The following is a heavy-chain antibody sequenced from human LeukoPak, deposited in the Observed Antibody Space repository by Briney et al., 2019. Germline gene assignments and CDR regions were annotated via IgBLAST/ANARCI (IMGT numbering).Heavy chain of an antibody. CDR1: GFTFSSYW. D-gene: IGHD2-2*01. V-gene: IGHV3-7*01. CDR3: ARDDCSSISCYHNWFDP. J-gene: IGHJ5*02. CDR2: IKQDGSEK. Sequence: PGGSLRLSCAASGFTFSSYWMSWVRKVPGKGLGGGATIKQDGSEKYYVDSVKGRFTISRDNAKNSLYLQMNSLRAEDTAVYYCARDDCSSISCYHNWFDPWGQGTLVTVSS.